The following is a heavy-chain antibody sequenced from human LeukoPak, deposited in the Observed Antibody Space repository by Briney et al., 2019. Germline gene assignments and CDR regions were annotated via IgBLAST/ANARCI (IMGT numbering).Heavy chain of an antibody. D-gene: IGHD3-10*01. V-gene: IGHV5-51*01. J-gene: IGHJ6*02. CDR2: IYPGDSDT. CDR3: ARAPSMVWGDYYYYGMDV. Sequence: GESLKISCKGSGYSFTSYWIGWVRQMPGKGLEWMGIIYPGDSDTRYSPSFQGQVTISADKSISTAYLQWSSLKASDTAMYYCARAPSMVWGDYYYYGMDVWGQGTTVTVSS. CDR1: GYSFTSYW.